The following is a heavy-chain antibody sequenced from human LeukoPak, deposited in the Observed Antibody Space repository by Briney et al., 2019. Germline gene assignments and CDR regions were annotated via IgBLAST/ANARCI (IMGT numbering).Heavy chain of an antibody. CDR2: ISGSGHDI. CDR1: GFTFSDSY. D-gene: IGHD3-10*01. V-gene: IGHV3-11*04. J-gene: IGHJ4*02. CDR3: ARSYYGPAYYFDY. Sequence: PGGSLRLSCAASGFTFSDSYMTWVRQAPGKGVEWVAYISGSGHDINYSESAKGRFTISRDNAKNSLYLQMNSLRAEDTAVYYCARSYYGPAYYFDYWGQGTLVTVSS.